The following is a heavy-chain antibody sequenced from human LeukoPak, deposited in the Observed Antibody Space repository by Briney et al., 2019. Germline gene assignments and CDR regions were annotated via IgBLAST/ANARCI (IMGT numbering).Heavy chain of an antibody. CDR3: ARDGPWKSDV. V-gene: IGHV4-39*02. Sequence: PSETLSRTCTVSGGCVSSSYYWGWIRQPPGKGLEWIGSICSGGNTCYNPSLQSRVTISADSSKNHFFLQLTSATAADTAVYFCARDGPWKSDVWGRGTLVTVSS. J-gene: IGHJ4*02. D-gene: IGHD1-1*01. CDR2: ICSGGNT. CDR1: GGCVSSSYY.